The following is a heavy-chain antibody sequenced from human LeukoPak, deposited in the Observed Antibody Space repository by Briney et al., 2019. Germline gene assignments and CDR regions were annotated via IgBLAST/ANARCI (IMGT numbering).Heavy chain of an antibody. CDR2: MNPNSGNT. J-gene: IGHJ4*02. CDR1: GYTSTSYD. CDR3: ARIEDDGGNGGYYFDY. V-gene: IGHV1-18*01. Sequence: ASVKVSCKASGYTSTSYDINWVRQATGQGLEWMGWMNPNSGNTNYAQKLQGRVTMTTDTSTSTAYMELRSLRSDDTAVYYCARIEDDGGNGGYYFDYWGQGTLVTVSS. D-gene: IGHD4-23*01.